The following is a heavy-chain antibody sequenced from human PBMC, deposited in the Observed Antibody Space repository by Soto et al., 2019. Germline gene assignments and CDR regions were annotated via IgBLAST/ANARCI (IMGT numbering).Heavy chain of an antibody. CDR1: GYSFPNYW. CDR3: AIRGASQWLKF. D-gene: IGHD6-19*01. CDR2: IYTGDSDT. Sequence: GESLKISSKGSGYSFPNYWIGWVRQMPGKGLEWMGIIYTGDSDTRYSPSFQGQVTISADKSISTAYLQWSSLKASDTAIYYCAIRGASQWLKFWGQGTLVTVSS. J-gene: IGHJ4*02. V-gene: IGHV5-51*01.